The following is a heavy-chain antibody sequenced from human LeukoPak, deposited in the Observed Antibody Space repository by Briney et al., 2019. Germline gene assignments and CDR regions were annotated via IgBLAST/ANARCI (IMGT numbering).Heavy chain of an antibody. J-gene: IGHJ4*02. CDR2: INTNTGNP. D-gene: IGHD6-13*01. CDR3: ARGGFSSWYHPFDY. CDR1: GYTFTSYA. Sequence: GASVTVSCTASGYTFTSYAMNWVRQAPGQGLEWMGWINTNTGNPTYAQGFTGRFVFSLDTSVSTAYLQISSLKAEDTAVYYCARGGFSSWYHPFDYRGQGTLFTVSS. V-gene: IGHV7-4-1*02.